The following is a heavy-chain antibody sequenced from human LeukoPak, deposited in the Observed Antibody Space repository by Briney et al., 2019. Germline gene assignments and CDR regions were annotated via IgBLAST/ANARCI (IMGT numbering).Heavy chain of an antibody. Sequence: PGGSLRLSCAASGFTFSSYAMHWVRQAPGKGLEWVAVISYDGSNKYYADSVKGRFTISRDNSKNTLYLQMNSLRAEDTAVYYCARDPFNYDSSGYYSYWGQGTLVTVSS. D-gene: IGHD3-22*01. CDR2: ISYDGSNK. CDR3: ARDPFNYDSSGYYSY. V-gene: IGHV3-30-3*01. CDR1: GFTFSSYA. J-gene: IGHJ4*02.